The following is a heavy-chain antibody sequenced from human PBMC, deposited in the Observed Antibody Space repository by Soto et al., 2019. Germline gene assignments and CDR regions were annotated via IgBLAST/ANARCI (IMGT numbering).Heavy chain of an antibody. CDR2: ISAYNGNT. J-gene: IGHJ3*02. CDR1: GYTFTSYA. V-gene: IGHV1-18*01. D-gene: IGHD3-9*01. CDR3: ARMYYDILTGYFSAFDI. Sequence: QVQLVQSGAEVKKPGASVKVSCKASGYTFTSYAVSWVRQAPGQGLERMGWISAYNGNTKYAQKLQGRVTMTTDTSTSTVYMELRSLRSDDTAVYYCARMYYDILTGYFSAFDIWGQGTMVTVSS.